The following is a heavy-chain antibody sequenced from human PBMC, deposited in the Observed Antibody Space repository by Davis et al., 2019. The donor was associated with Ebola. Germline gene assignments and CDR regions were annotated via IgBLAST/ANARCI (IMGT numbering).Heavy chain of an antibody. J-gene: IGHJ6*02. CDR1: GYTFTSYG. D-gene: IGHD4-17*01. CDR2: ISAYNGNT. CDR3: ARGDHGDYYYYGMDV. Sequence: ASVKASCKASGYTFTSYGISWVRQAPGQGLEWMGWISAYNGNTNYAQKLQGRVTMTTDTSTSTAYMELRSLRSDDTAVYYCARGDHGDYYYYGMDVWGQGTTVTVSS. V-gene: IGHV1-18*01.